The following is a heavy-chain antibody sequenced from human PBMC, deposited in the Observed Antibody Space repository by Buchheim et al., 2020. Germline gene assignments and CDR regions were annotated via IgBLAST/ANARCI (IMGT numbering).Heavy chain of an antibody. Sequence: EVQLVESGGGLVQPGGSLRLSCAASGFTFSSYSMTWVRQAPGKGLQWISYISSTSTYIYSADSVKGRFTISRDTAKKSLYLQMNSLRDEDTAVYYCARSIHYYDSGSLSWYFDVWGRGTL. J-gene: IGHJ2*01. CDR1: GFTFSSYS. CDR3: ARSIHYYDSGSLSWYFDV. CDR2: ISSTSTYI. V-gene: IGHV3-48*02. D-gene: IGHD3-22*01.